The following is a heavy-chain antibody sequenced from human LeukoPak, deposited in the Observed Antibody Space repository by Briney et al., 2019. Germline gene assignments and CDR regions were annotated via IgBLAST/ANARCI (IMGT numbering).Heavy chain of an antibody. CDR3: TTDGVGVEGATYDN. Sequence: PGGSLRLSCAASGFTFINAWMAWVRQAPGKGLEWVGRIKAKAHGGTVEYAAPVKGRFTISRDDSKNTLYLQMNSLKTEDTAVYYCTTDGVGVEGATYDNWGQGTPVSVPS. V-gene: IGHV3-15*01. D-gene: IGHD1-26*01. J-gene: IGHJ4*02. CDR1: GFTFINAW. CDR2: IKAKAHGGTV.